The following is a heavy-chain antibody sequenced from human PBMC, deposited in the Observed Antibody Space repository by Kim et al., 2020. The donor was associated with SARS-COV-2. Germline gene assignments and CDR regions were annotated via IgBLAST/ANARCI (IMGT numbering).Heavy chain of an antibody. V-gene: IGHV3-64*01. D-gene: IGHD3-16*01. CDR3: ARERGGYYFDY. Sequence: GGSLRLSCAASGFTFNIFSMHWVRQAPGKGLEYVSFISNNGGDTNYANSVKGRFTISRDNSRNTLFLQMGDLRADDMAVYYCARERGGYYFDYWGQGTLV. CDR2: ISNNGGDT. J-gene: IGHJ4*02. CDR1: GFTFNIFS.